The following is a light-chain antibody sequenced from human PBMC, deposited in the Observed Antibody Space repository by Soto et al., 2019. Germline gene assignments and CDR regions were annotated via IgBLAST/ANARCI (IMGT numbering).Light chain of an antibody. CDR3: YSYTSSSTWV. CDR2: DVT. Sequence: QSALTQPASVSGSPGQSITISCTGTSSDIGGYNYVSWYQHHPGKVPKLIIYDVTNRPSGISDRFSGSKSGNTASLTISRLQTEDEAYYYCYSYTSSSTWVFGGGTKVTVL. V-gene: IGLV2-14*01. CDR1: SSDIGGYNY. J-gene: IGLJ3*02.